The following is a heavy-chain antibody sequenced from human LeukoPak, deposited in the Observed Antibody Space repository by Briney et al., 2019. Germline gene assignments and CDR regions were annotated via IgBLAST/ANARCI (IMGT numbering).Heavy chain of an antibody. CDR2: IDWDDDK. V-gene: IGHV2-70*11. CDR1: GGSISSYH. J-gene: IGHJ4*02. CDR3: ARILGSSDYHWDY. Sequence: TLSLTCTVSGGSISSYHWSWIRQPPGKALEWLARIDWDDDKYYSTSLKTRLTISKDTSKNQVVLTMTNMDPVDTATYYCARILGSSDYHWDYWGQGTLVTVSS. D-gene: IGHD3-22*01.